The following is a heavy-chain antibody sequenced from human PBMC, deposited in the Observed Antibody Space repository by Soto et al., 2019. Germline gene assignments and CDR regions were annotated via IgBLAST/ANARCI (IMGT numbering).Heavy chain of an antibody. CDR3: ARVVVVPAAASPDYYYMDV. V-gene: IGHV4-59*01. CDR1: GGSFSSYY. J-gene: IGHJ6*03. D-gene: IGHD2-2*01. CDR2: IYYSGST. Sequence: PSETLSLTCAVYGGSFSSYYWSWIRQPPGKGLEWIGYIYYSGSTNYNPSLKSRVTISVDTSKNQFSLKLSSVTAADTAVYYCARVVVVPAAASPDYYYMDVWGKGTTVTVSS.